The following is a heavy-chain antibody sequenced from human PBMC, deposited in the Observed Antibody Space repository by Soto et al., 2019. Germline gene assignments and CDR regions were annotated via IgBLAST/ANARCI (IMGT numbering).Heavy chain of an antibody. J-gene: IGHJ4*02. CDR2: IYYSGST. CDR1: GGSISSSSYY. D-gene: IGHD3-16*01. V-gene: IGHV4-39*01. CDR3: ARQIRPLGFSDY. Sequence: SETLSLTCTVSGGSISSSSYYWGWIRQPPGKGLEWIGSIYYSGSTYYNPSLKSRVTISVDTSKNQFSLKLSSVTAADTAVYYCARQIRPLGFSDYWGQGTLVTVSS.